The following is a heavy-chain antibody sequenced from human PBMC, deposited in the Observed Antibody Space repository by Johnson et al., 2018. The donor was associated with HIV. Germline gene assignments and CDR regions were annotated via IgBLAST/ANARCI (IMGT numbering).Heavy chain of an antibody. D-gene: IGHD3-22*01. CDR2: IYSGGST. V-gene: IGHV3-NL1*01. CDR3: ASSYYYDSSGYSGAFDI. J-gene: IGHJ3*02. CDR1: GFTFSSYA. Sequence: QVQLVESGGGVVQPGRSLRLSCAASGFTFSSYAMHWVRQAPGKGLEWVAVIYSGGSTYYADSVTGRFTISRDNSKNTLYLQMNSLRAEDTAVYYCASSYYYDSSGYSGAFDIWGQGTMVTVSS.